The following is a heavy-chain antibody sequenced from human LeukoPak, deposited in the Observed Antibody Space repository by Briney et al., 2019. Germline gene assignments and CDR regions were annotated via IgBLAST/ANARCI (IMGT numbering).Heavy chain of an antibody. V-gene: IGHV4-34*01. J-gene: IGHJ4*02. CDR2: INHSGST. Sequence: SETLSLTCAVYGGSFSGYYWSWIRQPPGKGLEWIGEINHSGSTNYNPSLKSRVTISVDTSKNQFSLKLSSVTAADTAVYYCARGVLGNWGQETLVTVSS. CDR1: GGSFSGYY. CDR3: ARGVLGN.